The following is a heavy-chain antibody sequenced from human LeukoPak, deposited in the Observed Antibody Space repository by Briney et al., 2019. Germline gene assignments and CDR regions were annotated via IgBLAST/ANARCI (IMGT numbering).Heavy chain of an antibody. D-gene: IGHD5-24*01. CDR3: ARESRTVEMGTSIHGHWFDP. CDR1: GYTFTSYD. CDR2: MNPNSGNT. Sequence: GASVKVSCKASGYTFTSYDINWVRQATGQGLEWMGWMNPNSGNTGYAQKFQGRVTITRNTSISTAYMELSSLRSEDTAVYYCARESRTVEMGTSIHGHWFDPWGQGTLVTVSS. V-gene: IGHV1-8*03. J-gene: IGHJ5*02.